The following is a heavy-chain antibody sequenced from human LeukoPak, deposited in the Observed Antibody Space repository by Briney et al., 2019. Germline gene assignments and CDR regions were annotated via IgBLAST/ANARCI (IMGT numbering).Heavy chain of an antibody. V-gene: IGHV3-23*01. J-gene: IGHJ4*02. CDR2: ISASGGST. D-gene: IGHD7-27*01. CDR3: AKEVTWGTEDYFDY. CDR1: GFTFSSSA. Sequence: PGGSLGLSCAASGFTFSSSAMSWVRQVPGKGLEWVSGISASGGSTNYADSVRGRFTISRDNSKNTLYVQMNSLRDEDTALYYCAKEVTWGTEDYFDYWGQGTLVTVSS.